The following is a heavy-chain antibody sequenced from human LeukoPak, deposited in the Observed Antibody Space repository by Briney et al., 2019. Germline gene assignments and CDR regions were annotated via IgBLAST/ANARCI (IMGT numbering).Heavy chain of an antibody. J-gene: IGHJ6*03. Sequence: GASVKVSCKASGYTFTSYYMHWVRQAPGQGLEWMGIINPSGGSTSYAQKFQGRVTMTRDTSTSTVYMELSSLRSEDTAVYCCARASKVVTFRSYYMDVWGKGTTVTVSS. CDR3: ARASKVVTFRSYYMDV. CDR2: INPSGGST. D-gene: IGHD4-23*01. CDR1: GYTFTSYY. V-gene: IGHV1-46*01.